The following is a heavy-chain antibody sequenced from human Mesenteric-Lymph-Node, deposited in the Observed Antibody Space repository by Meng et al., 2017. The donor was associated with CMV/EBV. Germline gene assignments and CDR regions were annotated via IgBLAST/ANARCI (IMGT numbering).Heavy chain of an antibody. CDR3: ARDHRGDSAPYYYYYGMDV. D-gene: IGHD2-21*01. Sequence: ASVKVSCKSSGYTFTSFYMHWVRQAPGQGLKWMGIINPSGGSASYAQKFQGRVTMTRDTSTSTVSLDLSSLRSEDTAVYYCARDHRGDSAPYYYYYGMDVWGQGTTVTVSS. J-gene: IGHJ6*02. CDR1: GYTFTSFY. CDR2: INPSGGSA. V-gene: IGHV1-46*01.